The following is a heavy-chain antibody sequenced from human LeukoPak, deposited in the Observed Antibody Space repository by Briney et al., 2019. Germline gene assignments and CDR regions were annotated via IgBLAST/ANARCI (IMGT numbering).Heavy chain of an antibody. D-gene: IGHD3-22*01. V-gene: IGHV3-23*01. CDR1: GFTFSSYA. CDR2: ISGSGGST. J-gene: IGHJ4*02. CDR3: ARDGRYYYDSSGYPYPDY. Sequence: GGSLRLSCAASGFTFSSYAMSWVRQAPGKGLEWVSAISGSGGSTYYADSVKGRFTISRDNSKNTLYLQMNSLRAEDTAVYYCARDGRYYYDSSGYPYPDYWGQGTLVTVSS.